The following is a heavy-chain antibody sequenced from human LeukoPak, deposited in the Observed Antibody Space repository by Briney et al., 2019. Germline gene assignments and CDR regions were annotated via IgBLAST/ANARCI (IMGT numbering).Heavy chain of an antibody. J-gene: IGHJ4*02. V-gene: IGHV4-34*01. CDR2: INHSGST. D-gene: IGHD6-19*01. Sequence: SETLSLTCAVYGGSFSGYYWSWIRQPPGKELEWIGEINHSGSTNYNPSLKSRVTISVDTSKNQFSLKLSSVTAADTAVYYCARGGRYSSGWYFWGQGTLVTVSS. CDR1: GGSFSGYY. CDR3: ARGGRYSSGWYF.